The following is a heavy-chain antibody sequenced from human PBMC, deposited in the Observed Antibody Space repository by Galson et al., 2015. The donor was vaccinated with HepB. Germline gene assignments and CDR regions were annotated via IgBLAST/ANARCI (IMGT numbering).Heavy chain of an antibody. J-gene: IGHJ4*02. V-gene: IGHV1-18*01. Sequence: SVKVSCKASGSTFTSYGISWVRQAPGQGLEWMGWISAYNGNTNYAQKLQGRVTMTTDTSTSTAYMELRSLRSDDTAVYYCARDIYDFWSGLMPPYFDYWGQGTLVIVSS. CDR3: ARDIYDFWSGLMPPYFDY. CDR1: GSTFTSYG. D-gene: IGHD3-3*01. CDR2: ISAYNGNT.